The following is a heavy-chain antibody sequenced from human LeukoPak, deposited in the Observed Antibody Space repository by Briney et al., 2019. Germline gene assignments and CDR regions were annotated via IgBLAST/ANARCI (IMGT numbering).Heavy chain of an antibody. V-gene: IGHV3-53*01. J-gene: IGHJ3*01. CDR1: GFTFSSYA. CDR2: IYSGGST. D-gene: IGHD3-16*01. Sequence: GGSLRLSCAASGFTFSSYAMHWVRQAPGKGLEWVSVIYSGGSTYYADSVKGRFTISRDNSKNTLYLQMNSLRAEDTAVYYCARGMNGGGGLWGQGTMVTVSS. CDR3: ARGMNGGGGL.